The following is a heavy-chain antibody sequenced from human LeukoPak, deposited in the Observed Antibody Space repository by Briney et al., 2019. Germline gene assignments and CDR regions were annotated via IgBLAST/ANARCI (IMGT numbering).Heavy chain of an antibody. Sequence: GGSLRLSCAASGFTFDEYTMHRVRQVPGKGLEWVSVIGWDSESKYYLESVKGRFTISRDNSKNSLYLQMNSLRAEDTALYYCARAASTGTVDYWGQGTLVTVSS. CDR2: IGWDSESK. CDR3: ARAASTGTVDY. CDR1: GFTFDEYT. D-gene: IGHD6-13*01. J-gene: IGHJ4*02. V-gene: IGHV3-43*01.